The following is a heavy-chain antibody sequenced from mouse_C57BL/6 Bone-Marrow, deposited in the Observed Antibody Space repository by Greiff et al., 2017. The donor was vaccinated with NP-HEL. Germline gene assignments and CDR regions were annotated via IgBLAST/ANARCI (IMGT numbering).Heavy chain of an antibody. CDR3: TTTVVARWYFDV. D-gene: IGHD1-1*01. CDR2: IDPETGGT. V-gene: IGHV1-15*01. Sequence: QVHVKQSGAELVRPGASVTLSCKASGYTFTDYEMHWVKQTPVHGLEWIGAIDPETGGTAYNQKFKGKAILTADKSSSTAYMELRSLTSEDSAVYYCTTTVVARWYFDVWGTGTTVTVSS. J-gene: IGHJ1*03. CDR1: GYTFTDYE.